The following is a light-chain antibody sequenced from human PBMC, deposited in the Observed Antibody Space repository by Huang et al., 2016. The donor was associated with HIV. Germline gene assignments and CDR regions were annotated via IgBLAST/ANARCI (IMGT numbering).Light chain of an antibody. CDR3: QQYNSYSELT. CDR2: KAS. J-gene: IGKJ4*01. V-gene: IGKV1-5*03. CDR1: QSISNW. Sequence: IQMTQSPSTLSASVGDRVTITCRASQSISNWLAWYQQKPGKAPKLLIYKASSLESGVPSRFSGSGSGTEFTLTINSLQPDDFATYYCQQYNSYSELTFGGGTKVEIK.